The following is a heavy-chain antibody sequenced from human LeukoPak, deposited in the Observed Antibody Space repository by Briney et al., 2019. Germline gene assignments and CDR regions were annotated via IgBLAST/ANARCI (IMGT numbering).Heavy chain of an antibody. V-gene: IGHV3-33*01. CDR3: ARPDYGASGDY. J-gene: IGHJ4*02. D-gene: IGHD4-17*01. Sequence: GGSLRLSCAASGFTFSRFNLHWVRQAPGKGLEWVAVIWHDGSNKYYTDCVKGRFTISRDDSKNTLYLQMNSLKAEDTAVYYCARPDYGASGDYWGQGTLVTVSS. CDR1: GFTFSRFN. CDR2: IWHDGSNK.